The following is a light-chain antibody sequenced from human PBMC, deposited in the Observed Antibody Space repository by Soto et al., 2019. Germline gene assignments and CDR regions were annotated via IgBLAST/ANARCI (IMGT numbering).Light chain of an antibody. Sequence: QSVLTQSPSVSAAPGQRVTISCTGSSSNIGAGHEVHWYQQLPGTAPKLLIFGHTNRALGVPDRFSGSRSGASVSLAITGLQAEYEADYYCQSYDSSLSGVVFGGGTKLAVL. CDR3: QSYDSSLSGVV. CDR2: GHT. J-gene: IGLJ2*01. V-gene: IGLV1-40*01. CDR1: SSNIGAGHE.